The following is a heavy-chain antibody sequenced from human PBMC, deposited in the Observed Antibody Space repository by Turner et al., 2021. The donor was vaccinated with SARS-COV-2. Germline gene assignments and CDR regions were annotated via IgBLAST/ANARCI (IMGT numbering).Heavy chain of an antibody. J-gene: IGHJ4*02. CDR1: GFTFSSYG. Sequence: QVQLVESGGGMVQPGRSLRLSCAASGFTFSSYGMHWVRQAPGKGLEWVAVISVDGGYGYYADAVKGRFTISRDNSKNTLYLQMNSLRTEDTAVYYCAKGGATSGYFYFQDSWGQGTLVTVSS. V-gene: IGHV3-30*18. CDR3: AKGGATSGYFYFQDS. CDR2: ISVDGGYG. D-gene: IGHD5-18*01.